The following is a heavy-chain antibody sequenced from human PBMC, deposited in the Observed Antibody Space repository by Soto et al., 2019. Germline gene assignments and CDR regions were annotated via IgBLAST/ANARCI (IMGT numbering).Heavy chain of an antibody. D-gene: IGHD4-17*01. CDR2: IYYRGST. CDR1: GGSISSGGYY. Sequence: QVQLQESGPGLVKPSQTLSLTCTVSGGSISSGGYYWSWIRQHPGKGLEWIGYIYYRGSTYYNPSLKSQVTISVDTSKNQFSLKLSSVTVADTAVYYCARDRSVQRNYFDYWGQGTLVTVSS. J-gene: IGHJ4*02. V-gene: IGHV4-31*01. CDR3: ARDRSVQRNYFDY.